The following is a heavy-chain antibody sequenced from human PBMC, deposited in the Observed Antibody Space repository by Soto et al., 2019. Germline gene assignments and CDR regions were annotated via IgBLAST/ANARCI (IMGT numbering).Heavy chain of an antibody. V-gene: IGHV4-59*01. CDR2: IYYSGST. J-gene: IGHJ4*02. CDR3: ARVSSSWFHFDY. D-gene: IGHD6-13*01. CDR1: GGSISSYY. Sequence: SETLSLTCTVSGGSISSYYWSWIRQPPGKGLEWIGYIYYSGSTNYNPSLKSRVTISVDTSKNQFSLKLSSVTAADTAVYYCARVSSSWFHFDYWAQGTLVTVSS.